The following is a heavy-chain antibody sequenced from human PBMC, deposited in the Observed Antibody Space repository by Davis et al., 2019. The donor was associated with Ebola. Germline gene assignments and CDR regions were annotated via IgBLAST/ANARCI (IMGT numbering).Heavy chain of an antibody. CDR3: ARRGHCSSTSCYTAYYYYYMDV. CDR2: ISSSSSTI. Sequence: GESLKISCAASGFTFSSYSMNWLRQDLGKEMEWVSYISSSSSTIYYADSVKGRLTISRDNAKNSLYLQMNSLRDEETAVYYCARRGHCSSTSCYTAYYYYYMDVWGKGTTVTVSS. V-gene: IGHV3-48*02. D-gene: IGHD2-2*02. CDR1: GFTFSSYS. J-gene: IGHJ6*03.